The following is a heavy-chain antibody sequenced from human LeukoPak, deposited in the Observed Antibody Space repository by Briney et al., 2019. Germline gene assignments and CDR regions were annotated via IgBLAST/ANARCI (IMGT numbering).Heavy chain of an antibody. D-gene: IGHD3-9*01. CDR2: ISSSSSYI. V-gene: IGHV3-21*01. CDR1: GFTFSSYS. Sequence: GGSLRLSCAASGFTFSSYSMNWVRQAPGKGLEWVSSISSSSSYIYYADSVKGRFTISRDNAKNSLYLQMNSLRAEDTAVYYCARDYDTLTGFDYWGQGTLVTVSS. CDR3: ARDYDTLTGFDY. J-gene: IGHJ4*02.